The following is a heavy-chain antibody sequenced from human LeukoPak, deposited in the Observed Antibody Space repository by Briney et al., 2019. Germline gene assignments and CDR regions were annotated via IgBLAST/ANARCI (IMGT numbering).Heavy chain of an antibody. Sequence: SETLSLTCTVSGGSISTSNYYWGWIRQPPGKGLEWIGTIYHSGSTNYNPSLKSRLIISVDTSKNQFSLNLSSVTAADTAFYFCARSGYAASDYWGQGALVTVSS. CDR3: ARSGYAASDY. D-gene: IGHD3-22*01. CDR2: IYHSGST. V-gene: IGHV4-39*07. CDR1: GGSISTSNYY. J-gene: IGHJ4*02.